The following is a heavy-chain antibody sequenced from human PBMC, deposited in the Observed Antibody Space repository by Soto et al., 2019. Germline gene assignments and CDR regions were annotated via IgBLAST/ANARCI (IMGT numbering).Heavy chain of an antibody. D-gene: IGHD3-10*01. Sequence: QVQLVQSGAEVKKPGASVKVSCKASGYTFTSYGISWVRQAPGQGLEWMGWISAYNGNTNYAQKLQGRVTMTTDTSTSTAYMELRSLRSDDTAVYYCARGRELLWFGELSLFPFDYWGQGTLVTVSS. CDR1: GYTFTSYG. V-gene: IGHV1-18*01. CDR3: ARGRELLWFGELSLFPFDY. CDR2: ISAYNGNT. J-gene: IGHJ4*02.